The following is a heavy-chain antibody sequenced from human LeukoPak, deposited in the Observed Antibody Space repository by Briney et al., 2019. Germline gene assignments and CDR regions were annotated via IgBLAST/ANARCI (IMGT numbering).Heavy chain of an antibody. J-gene: IGHJ4*02. Sequence: PGGSLRLSCAASGFTFSSYSMNWVRQAPGKGLEWVSSISSSSSYIYYADSVKGRFTISRDNSKNTLYLQMTTLRAEDTAVYYCARAGSSTRRPFDYWGQGTLVTVSS. V-gene: IGHV3-21*04. CDR2: ISSSSSYI. D-gene: IGHD6-6*01. CDR3: ARAGSSTRRPFDY. CDR1: GFTFSSYS.